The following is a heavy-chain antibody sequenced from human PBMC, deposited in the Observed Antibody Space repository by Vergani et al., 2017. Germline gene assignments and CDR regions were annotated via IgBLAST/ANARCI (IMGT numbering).Heavy chain of an antibody. CDR2: INHSGST. D-gene: IGHD3-16*02. CDR3: ARGRRSYRGRVDAFDI. V-gene: IGHV4-34*01. Sequence: QVQLQESGPGLVKPSETLSLTCAVYGGSFSGYYWSWIRQPPGKGLEWIGEINHSGSTNYNPSLKSRVTISVDTSKNQFSLKLSSVTAADTAVYYCARGRRSYRGRVDAFDIWGQGTMVTVSS. J-gene: IGHJ3*02. CDR1: GGSFSGYY.